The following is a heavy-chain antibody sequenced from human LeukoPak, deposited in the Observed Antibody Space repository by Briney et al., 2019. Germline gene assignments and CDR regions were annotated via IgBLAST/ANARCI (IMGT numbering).Heavy chain of an antibody. D-gene: IGHD2-15*01. CDR3: ARKREWWRPYYGMDV. J-gene: IGHJ6*02. Sequence: GGSLRLSCAASGFTFSNYWMHWVRQAPGKGLVWVSRLNNDGTSTTYADSVKGRFTISRDNSKNTLYLQMNSLRAEDTAVYYCARKREWWRPYYGMDVWGQGTTVTVSS. CDR1: GFTFSNYW. CDR2: LNNDGTST. V-gene: IGHV3-74*01.